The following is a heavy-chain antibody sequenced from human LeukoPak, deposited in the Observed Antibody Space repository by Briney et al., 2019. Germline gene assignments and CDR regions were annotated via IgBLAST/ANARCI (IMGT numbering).Heavy chain of an antibody. CDR3: ARDYYDSRGEAFDI. Sequence: SETLSLTCTVSGDTIGSHYWSWIRQPPGKGLEWIGYIFYVGSTNYNPSLKSRVTISVDTSKNQFSLKLNSVTAADTAVYYCARDYYDSRGEAFDIWGQGTMVTVSS. V-gene: IGHV4-59*11. CDR2: IFYVGST. D-gene: IGHD3-22*01. CDR1: GDTIGSHY. J-gene: IGHJ3*02.